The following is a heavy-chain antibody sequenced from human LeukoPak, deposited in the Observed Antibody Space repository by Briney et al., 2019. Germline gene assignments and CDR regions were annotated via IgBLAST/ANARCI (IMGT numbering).Heavy chain of an antibody. J-gene: IGHJ3*02. CDR2: IIPIFGTA. D-gene: IGHD4-23*01. CDR3: ARDRARTTVVTLGAAFDI. CDR1: GGTFSSYA. V-gene: IGHV1-69*01. Sequence: SVKVSCKASGGTFSSYAISWVRQAPGQGLEWMGGIIPIFGTANYAQKFQGRVTITADESTSTAYMELSSLRPEDTAVYYCARDRARTTVVTLGAAFDIWGQGTMVTVSS.